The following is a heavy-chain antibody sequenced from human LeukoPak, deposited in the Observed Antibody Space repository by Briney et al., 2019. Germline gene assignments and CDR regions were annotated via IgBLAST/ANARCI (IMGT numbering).Heavy chain of an antibody. CDR2: IYPCDSR. D-gene: IGHD6-13*01. V-gene: IGHV5-51*01. J-gene: IGHJ5*02. Sequence: GASLKISCQGFGSRFTSYWIGWVRQMPGKGMEWMGVIYPCDSRRYNPSFQGQVTISVDKSISTAYLQWVSLRASDSAMYYCACRDLTSTWSFPWGQGTLVTVSS. CDR3: ACRDLTSTWSFP. CDR1: GSRFTSYW.